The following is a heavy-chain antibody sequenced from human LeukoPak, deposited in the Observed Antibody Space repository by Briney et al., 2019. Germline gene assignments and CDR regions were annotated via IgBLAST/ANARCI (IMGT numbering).Heavy chain of an antibody. CDR3: ASAGDYYDSSGYRY. CDR1: GFTFSSYS. Sequence: KTGGSLRLSCAASGFTFSSYSMNWVRQAPGKGLEWVSSISSSSSYIYYADSVKGRFTISRDNAKSSLYLQMNSLRAEDTAVYYCASAGDYYDSSGYRYWGQGTLVTVSS. CDR2: ISSSSSYI. D-gene: IGHD3-22*01. J-gene: IGHJ4*02. V-gene: IGHV3-21*01.